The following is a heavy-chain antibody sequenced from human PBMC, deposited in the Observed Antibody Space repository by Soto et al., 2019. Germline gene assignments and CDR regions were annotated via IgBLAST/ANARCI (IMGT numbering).Heavy chain of an antibody. CDR2: IRSKAYGGTT. CDR1: GFTFGDYA. V-gene: IGHV3-49*03. J-gene: IGHJ4*02. CDR3: TFYDSSGYSHFDY. Sequence: GGSLRLSCTASGFTFGDYAMSWFRQAPGKGLEWVGFIRSKAYGGTTEYAASVKGRFTISRDNSKSIAYLQMNSLKTEDTAVYYCTFYDSSGYSHFDYWGQGTLVTVSS. D-gene: IGHD3-22*01.